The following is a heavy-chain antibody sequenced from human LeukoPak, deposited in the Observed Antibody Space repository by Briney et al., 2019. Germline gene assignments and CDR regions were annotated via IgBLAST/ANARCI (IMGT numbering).Heavy chain of an antibody. CDR2: IIPIFGTA. CDR3: ATGGHVRVYDSSAYYGHY. D-gene: IGHD3-22*01. Sequence: SVKVSCKASGATFISYAMSWVRQAPGQGLEWMGGIIPIFGTANYAQKFQGRVTITADKSTSTVYMELSSLRSEDTAVYYCATGGHVRVYDSSAYYGHYWGQGTLVTVSS. CDR1: GATFISYA. J-gene: IGHJ4*02. V-gene: IGHV1-69*06.